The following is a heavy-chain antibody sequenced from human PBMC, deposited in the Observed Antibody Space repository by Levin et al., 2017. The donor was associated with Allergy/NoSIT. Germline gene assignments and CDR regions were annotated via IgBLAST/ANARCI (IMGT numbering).Heavy chain of an antibody. CDR3: ARALSGSYFDS. Sequence: GGSLRLSCAASGFSFSDYPMTWVRQGQGKGLEWVAATSYDGFNKNYADSVKGRFTISRDNFKNTLYLQMNSLRPEDTAVYYGARALSGSYFDSWGQGTLVTVSS. J-gene: IGHJ4*02. CDR2: TSYDGFNK. V-gene: IGHV3-30-3*01. CDR1: GFSFSDYP. D-gene: IGHD3-10*01.